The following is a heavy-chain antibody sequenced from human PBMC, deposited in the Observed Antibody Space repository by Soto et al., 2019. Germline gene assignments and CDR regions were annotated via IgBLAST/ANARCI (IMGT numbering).Heavy chain of an antibody. J-gene: IGHJ4*02. D-gene: IGHD6-25*01. CDR3: ARATPAARPSFDY. V-gene: IGHV1-69*02. Sequence: QVQLVQSGAEVKKPGSSVKVSCKASGGTFSSYTISWVRQAPGQGLEWMGRIIPILGIANYAQKFQGRVTITAYKATSTAYRELSSLSSGETAVHYCARATPAARPSFDYWGQGTLVTVSA. CDR1: GGTFSSYT. CDR2: IIPILGIA.